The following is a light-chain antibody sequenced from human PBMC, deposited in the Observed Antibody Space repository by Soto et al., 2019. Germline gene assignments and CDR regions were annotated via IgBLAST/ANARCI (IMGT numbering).Light chain of an antibody. V-gene: IGLV2-11*01. CDR1: SSDVGAYNY. J-gene: IGLJ1*01. Sequence: QSALTQPRSVSGSPGQSVTISCTGTSSDVGAYNYVSWYQQHPGKAPKVMIYDVSKRPSGVPDRFSGSKSGTTASLTISGVQADDEADYYCCSYAGSYNYVFGSGTKLTVL. CDR3: CSYAGSYNYV. CDR2: DVS.